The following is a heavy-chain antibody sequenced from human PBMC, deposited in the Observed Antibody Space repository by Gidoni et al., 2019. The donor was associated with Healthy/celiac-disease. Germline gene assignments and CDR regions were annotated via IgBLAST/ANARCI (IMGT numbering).Heavy chain of an antibody. Sequence: EVQLVESGGGLVKPGGSLRLSCAASGFTFSSYSMNWVRQAPGKGLEWVSSISSSSSYIYYADSVKGRFTISRDNAKNSLNLQMNSLRAEDTAVYYCARDSLAAFDIWGQGTMVTVSS. CDR3: ARDSLAAFDI. V-gene: IGHV3-21*01. D-gene: IGHD6-6*01. CDR1: GFTFSSYS. CDR2: ISSSSSYI. J-gene: IGHJ3*02.